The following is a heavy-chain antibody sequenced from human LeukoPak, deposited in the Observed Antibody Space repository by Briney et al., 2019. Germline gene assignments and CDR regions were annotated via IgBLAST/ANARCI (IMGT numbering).Heavy chain of an antibody. V-gene: IGHV3-30*04. CDR1: GFTFSSYA. Sequence: PGGSLRLSCAASGFTFSSYAMHWVRQAPGKGLEWVAVISYDGSNKYYADSVKGRFTISRDNSKNTLYLQMNSLRAEDTAVYYCAKGPIVRFDYWGQGTLVTVSS. CDR3: AKGPIVRFDY. CDR2: ISYDGSNK. D-gene: IGHD1-26*01. J-gene: IGHJ4*02.